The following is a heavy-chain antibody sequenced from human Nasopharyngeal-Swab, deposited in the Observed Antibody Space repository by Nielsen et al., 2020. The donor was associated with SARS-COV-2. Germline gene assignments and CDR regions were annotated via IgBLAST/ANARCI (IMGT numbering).Heavy chain of an antibody. CDR1: GFTFDDYA. Sequence: SLKISCAASGFTFDDYAMHWVRQAPGKGLEWVSGISWNSGSIGYADSVKGRFTISRDNAKNSLYLQMNSLRAGDTALYYCAKDVLVRAHYYYYMDVWGKGTTVTVSS. V-gene: IGHV3-9*01. J-gene: IGHJ6*03. CDR3: AKDVLVRAHYYYYMDV. CDR2: ISWNSGSI. D-gene: IGHD6-6*01.